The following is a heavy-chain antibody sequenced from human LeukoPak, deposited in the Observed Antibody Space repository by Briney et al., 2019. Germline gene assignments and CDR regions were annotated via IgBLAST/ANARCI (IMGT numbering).Heavy chain of an antibody. Sequence: QPGGSLRLSCVASGFSFSSHWMTWVRQAPGKGLEWVANIKPDGSKTTYVESVKGRFIISRDNAKNSLFLQMISLRVEDTAVYYCASQPAVIDLDLWGQGILVTLSS. J-gene: IGHJ4*02. V-gene: IGHV3-7*01. CDR3: ASQPAVIDLDL. CDR1: GFSFSSHW. CDR2: IKPDGSKT. D-gene: IGHD2-21*01.